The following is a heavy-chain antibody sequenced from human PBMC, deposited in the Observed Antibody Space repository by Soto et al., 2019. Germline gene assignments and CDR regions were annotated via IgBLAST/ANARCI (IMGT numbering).Heavy chain of an antibody. J-gene: IGHJ6*02. V-gene: IGHV4-34*01. CDR2: INHSGST. CDR1: GGSFSGYY. CDR3: ARKRRLQLLWIVDPTHCGMDV. Sequence: SETLSLTCAVYGGSFSGYYWSWIRQPPGKGLEWIGEINHSGSTNYNPSLKSRVTISVDTSKDQFSLKLSSVTAADTAVYYCARKRRLQLLWIVDPTHCGMDVWGQGSTVTVSS. D-gene: IGHD3-10*01.